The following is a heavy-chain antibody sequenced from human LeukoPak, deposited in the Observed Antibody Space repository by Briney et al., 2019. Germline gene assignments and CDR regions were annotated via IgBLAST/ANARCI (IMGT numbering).Heavy chain of an antibody. J-gene: IGHJ4*02. Sequence: PSETPSLTCTVSGGSISSGGYYWSWIRQPPGKGLEWIGEINHSGSTNYNPSLKSRVTISVDTSKNQFSLKLSSVTAADTAVYYCARGSPRATSLTYWGYDYWGQGTLVTVSS. V-gene: IGHV4-39*07. CDR3: ARGSPRATSLTYWGYDY. CDR2: INHSGST. CDR1: GGSISSGGYY. D-gene: IGHD7-27*01.